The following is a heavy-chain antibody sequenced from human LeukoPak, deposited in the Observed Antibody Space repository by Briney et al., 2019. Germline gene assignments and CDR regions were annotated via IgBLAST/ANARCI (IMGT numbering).Heavy chain of an antibody. CDR2: IYYSGST. V-gene: IGHV4-31*03. Sequence: PSQTLSLTCTVSGGSISSGGYYWSWIRQHPGKGLEWIGYIYYSGSTYYNPSLKSRVTISVDTSKNQFSLKLSSVTAADTAVYYCARAHRSWNSDILPGYYGGDAFDIWGQGTMVTVSS. D-gene: IGHD3-9*01. J-gene: IGHJ3*02. CDR1: GGSISSGGYY. CDR3: ARAHRSWNSDILPGYYGGDAFDI.